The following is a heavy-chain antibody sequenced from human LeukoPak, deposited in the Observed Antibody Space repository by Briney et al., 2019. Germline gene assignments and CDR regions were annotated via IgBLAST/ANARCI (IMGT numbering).Heavy chain of an antibody. Sequence: APVKVSCKASGYTFTGYYMHWVRQAPGQGLEWMGWINPNSGGTNYAQKFQGRVTMTRDTSISTAYMELSRLRFDDTAVYYCASGDYGDPPLNYWGQGTLVTVSS. CDR2: INPNSGGT. V-gene: IGHV1-2*02. D-gene: IGHD4-17*01. CDR1: GYTFTGYY. J-gene: IGHJ4*02. CDR3: ASGDYGDPPLNY.